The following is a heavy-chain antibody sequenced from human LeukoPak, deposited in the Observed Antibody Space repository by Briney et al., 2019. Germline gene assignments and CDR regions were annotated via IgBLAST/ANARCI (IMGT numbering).Heavy chain of an antibody. CDR1: GSSFTNYW. CDR2: IYPDDSDT. V-gene: IGHV5-51*01. D-gene: IGHD3-22*01. Sequence: GGSLQISCKGSGSSFTNYWIGWVRQLPGKGLEWMGIIYPDDSDTRYSPSFQGQVTMSADKSISTAHLQWSSLKASDTAMYYCARHSSYYDSSGYYWLDYWGQGTLVTVSS. J-gene: IGHJ4*02. CDR3: ARHSSYYDSSGYYWLDY.